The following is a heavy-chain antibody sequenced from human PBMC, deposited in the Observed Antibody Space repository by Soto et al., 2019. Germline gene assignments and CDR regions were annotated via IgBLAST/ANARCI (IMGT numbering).Heavy chain of an antibody. CDR1: GGSFSGYY. J-gene: IGHJ5*02. V-gene: IGHV4-34*01. Sequence: SETLSLTCAVYGGSFSGYYWSWIRQPPGKGLEWIGEINHSGSTNYNPSLKSRVTISVDTSKNQFSLKLSSVTAADTAVYYCARVTRRITMIVVVRWFDPWGQGTLVTVSS. CDR2: INHSGST. D-gene: IGHD3-22*01. CDR3: ARVTRRITMIVVVRWFDP.